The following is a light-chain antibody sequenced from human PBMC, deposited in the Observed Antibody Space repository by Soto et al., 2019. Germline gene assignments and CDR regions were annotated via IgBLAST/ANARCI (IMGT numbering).Light chain of an antibody. CDR2: DDK. CDR3: QVWDTNSGAV. Sequence: SYELTQPPSVSVAPGQTAIITCGGDNLQTKNVHWYQQRPGQAPVLVIYDDKKRPSGIPERFSGSSSGNLATLTLIRVESRDEADYYCQVWDTNSGAVFGGGIKVTVL. V-gene: IGLV3-21*02. CDR1: NLQTKN. J-gene: IGLJ2*01.